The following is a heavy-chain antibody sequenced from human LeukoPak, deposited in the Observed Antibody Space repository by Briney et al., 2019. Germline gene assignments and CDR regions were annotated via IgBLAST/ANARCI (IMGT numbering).Heavy chain of an antibody. Sequence: QTGGSLRLSCAASGFTFSSYAMSWVRQAPGKGLEWVSAISGSGDSTYYADSVKGRFTISRDNSKNTLYLQMNSLRAEDTAVYYCAKALYCSSTSCYGGSDYWGQGTLVTVSS. V-gene: IGHV3-23*01. CDR3: AKALYCSSTSCYGGSDY. J-gene: IGHJ4*02. D-gene: IGHD2-2*01. CDR1: GFTFSSYA. CDR2: ISGSGDST.